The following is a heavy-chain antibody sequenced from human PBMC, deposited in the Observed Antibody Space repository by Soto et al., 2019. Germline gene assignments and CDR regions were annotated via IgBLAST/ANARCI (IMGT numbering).Heavy chain of an antibody. CDR2: ISGSGIST. CDR1: GFTFRSYA. Sequence: DVQLLESGGGLVQPGGSLRLSCAASGFTFRSYAMSWVRQAPGKGLEWVSGISGSGISTHYAGSVKARFTVSRANSKNRLYLQMNSLRAEDTAVYNCAKEPVGPDWYFDLWGRGTLVTVSS. CDR3: AKEPVGPDWYFDL. V-gene: IGHV3-23*01. J-gene: IGHJ2*01.